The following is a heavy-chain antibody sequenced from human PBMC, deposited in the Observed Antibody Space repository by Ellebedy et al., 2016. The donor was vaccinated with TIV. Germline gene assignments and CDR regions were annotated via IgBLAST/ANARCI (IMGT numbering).Heavy chain of an antibody. D-gene: IGHD3-10*01. CDR1: GYTFTAYD. CDR2: IRPNSGR. Sequence: ASVKVSXKASGYTFTAYDIHWVRQAPGQGLESMGWIRPNSGRQYAQRFQGRITMTRDTSINTAYMELSRLITDDTAVYYCARTGRYSGSTDASDVWGQGTMVTVSS. J-gene: IGHJ3*01. CDR3: ARTGRYSGSTDASDV. V-gene: IGHV1-2*02.